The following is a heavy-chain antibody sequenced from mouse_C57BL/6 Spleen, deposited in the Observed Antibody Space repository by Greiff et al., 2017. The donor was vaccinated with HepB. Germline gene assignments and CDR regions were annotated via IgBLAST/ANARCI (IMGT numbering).Heavy chain of an antibody. D-gene: IGHD2-4*01. CDR2: IDPSDSYT. CDR1: GYTFTSYW. V-gene: IGHV1-50*01. CDR3: ASLGLREAWFAY. Sequence: QVQLQQPGAELVKPGASVKLSCKASGYTFTSYWMQWVNQRPGQGLEWIGEIDPSDSYTNYNQKFKGKATLTVDTSSSTAYMQLSSLTSEDSAVYYCASLGLREAWFAYWGQGTLVTVSA. J-gene: IGHJ3*01.